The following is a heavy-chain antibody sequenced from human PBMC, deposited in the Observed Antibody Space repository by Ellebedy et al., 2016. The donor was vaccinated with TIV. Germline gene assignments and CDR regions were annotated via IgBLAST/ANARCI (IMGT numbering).Heavy chain of an antibody. J-gene: IGHJ6*02. Sequence: GESLKISCAASGFTFSCYAKHWVRQAPGKGLDWVAVISYDGSNKYYADSVKGRFTISRDNSKNTLYLQMNSLRAEETAVYYSSRGVTMIVVSGMDVWGQGTTVTVSS. CDR2: ISYDGSNK. CDR3: SRGVTMIVVSGMDV. D-gene: IGHD3-22*01. CDR1: GFTFSCYA. V-gene: IGHV3-30-3*01.